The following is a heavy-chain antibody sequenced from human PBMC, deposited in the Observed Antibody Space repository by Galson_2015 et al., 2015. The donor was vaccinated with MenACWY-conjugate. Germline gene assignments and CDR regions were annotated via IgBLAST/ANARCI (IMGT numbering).Heavy chain of an antibody. CDR3: ARDLGFYCSRNDSSSPC. CDR1: GFIFNNYW. J-gene: IGHJ4*02. D-gene: IGHD2-15*01. V-gene: IGHV3-7*03. Sequence: SLRLSCAASGFIFNNYWMSWVRQAPGKGPEWVANIKQDGSEKYYVDSVRGRFTISRDNAKNSLFLQMNSLRAEDTAVYYCARDLGFYCSRNDSSSPCWGQGTWLTASS. CDR2: IKQDGSEK.